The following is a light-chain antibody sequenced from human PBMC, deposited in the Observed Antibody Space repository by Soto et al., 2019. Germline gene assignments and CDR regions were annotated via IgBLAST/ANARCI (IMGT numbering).Light chain of an antibody. CDR3: QQYADSPRT. J-gene: IGKJ1*01. Sequence: EIVLTQSPGTLSLSPGERATLSCRASQSVGNNDLAWYQQKPGQAPRFLIYGASSRATGIPDRFSGSGSGTDFTLTISRLEPEDFAVYYCQQYADSPRTFGQGTKVEIK. CDR1: QSVGNND. CDR2: GAS. V-gene: IGKV3-20*01.